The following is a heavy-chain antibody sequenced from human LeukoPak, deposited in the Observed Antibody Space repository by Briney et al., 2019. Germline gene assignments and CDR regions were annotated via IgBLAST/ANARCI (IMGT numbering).Heavy chain of an antibody. CDR2: FDPEDGET. J-gene: IGHJ5*02. CDR3: ATAYCSSTSCHSPNWFDP. CDR1: GYTLTELS. D-gene: IGHD2-2*01. Sequence: ASVKVSCKVSGYTLTELSMHWVRQAPGKGLEWMGGFDPEDGETIYAQKFQGRVTMTEDTSTDTAYMELSSLRSEDTAVYYCATAYCSSTSCHSPNWFDPWGQGTLVTVSS. V-gene: IGHV1-24*01.